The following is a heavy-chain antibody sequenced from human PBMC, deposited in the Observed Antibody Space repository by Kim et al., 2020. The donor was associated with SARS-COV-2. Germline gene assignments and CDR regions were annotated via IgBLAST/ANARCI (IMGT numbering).Heavy chain of an antibody. CDR2: ISGTFNSR. J-gene: IGHJ4*02. CDR3: VRGQYGDLDY. Sequence: GGSLRLSCAASGFAFRTYEMNWVRQAPGKGLEWIAFISGTFNSRYYADAVKGRFTISRDNSKNSLYLQMSGLRADDTAVYYCVRGQYGDLDYWGQGTLVTVAS. V-gene: IGHV3-48*03. CDR1: GFAFRTYE. D-gene: IGHD2-21*02.